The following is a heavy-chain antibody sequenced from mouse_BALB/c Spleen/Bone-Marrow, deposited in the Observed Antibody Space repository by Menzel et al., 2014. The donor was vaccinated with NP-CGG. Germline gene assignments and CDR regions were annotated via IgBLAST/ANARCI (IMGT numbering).Heavy chain of an antibody. CDR3: ARPKGFALDY. J-gene: IGHJ2*01. CDR1: GYTFTDYT. CDR2: VNPRSGYA. Sequence: VQVVESGAELASPGASVKMSCKASGYTFTDYTIQWVKQRPGQGLEWIGYVNPRSGYANYNQKSKDKATLTADKSSSTAFMQLSSLTSEDSAVYYCARPKGFALDYWGQGTALTVSS. V-gene: IGHV1-4*01.